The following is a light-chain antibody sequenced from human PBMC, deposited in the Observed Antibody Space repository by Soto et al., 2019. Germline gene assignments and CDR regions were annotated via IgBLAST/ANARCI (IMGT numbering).Light chain of an antibody. J-gene: IGKJ1*01. Sequence: EIVLTQSPATLSLSPGERATLSCRASQSVSSYLAWYQQKPGQAPRLLIYDASNRATGVPARFSGSGSGTDFTLTISSLEPEYFAVYYCQQGTNWRTFGQGTKVEIK. CDR2: DAS. CDR1: QSVSSY. V-gene: IGKV3-11*01. CDR3: QQGTNWRT.